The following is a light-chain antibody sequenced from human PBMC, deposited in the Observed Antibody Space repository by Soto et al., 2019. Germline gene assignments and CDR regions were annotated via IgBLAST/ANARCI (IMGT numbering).Light chain of an antibody. CDR1: QSVSSY. Sequence: EILLTQSPATLSLSPGERATLSCRASQSVSSYLAWYQQKPGQAPRLLIYAASIRATGIPARFSGSGSRTDFTLTISSLEPEDFAVYYCQQRNIWPPVTFGQGTRLEIK. J-gene: IGKJ5*01. CDR2: AAS. CDR3: QQRNIWPPVT. V-gene: IGKV3-11*01.